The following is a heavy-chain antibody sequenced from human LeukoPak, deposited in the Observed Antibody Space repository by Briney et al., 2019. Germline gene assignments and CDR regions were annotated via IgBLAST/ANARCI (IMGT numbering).Heavy chain of an antibody. CDR1: GGSFSGYY. D-gene: IGHD1-7*01. CDR2: INHSGST. CDR3: ARGTELTRTSGHYSFDY. Sequence: KSSETLSLTCAVYGGSFSGYYWSWIRQPPGKGLEWIGEINHSGSTNYNPSLKSRVTISLDTANNQLFLRMTSVSAADTAVYYCARGTELTRTSGHYSFDYWGQGTLVSVSS. J-gene: IGHJ4*02. V-gene: IGHV4-34*01.